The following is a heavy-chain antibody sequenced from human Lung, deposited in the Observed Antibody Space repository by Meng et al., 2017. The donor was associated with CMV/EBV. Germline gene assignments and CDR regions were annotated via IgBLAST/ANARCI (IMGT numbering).Heavy chain of an antibody. Sequence: EVHLVESGXGLVQPGXSLRLSCAASGFNVRDKYMSWVRQAPGKGLEWVCIIYRGDNTYYIDSVKDRFTVSRDNSKNTMYLQMNSLRVEDTAVYYCTGDSVSNPNLDYWGPGTLVTVSS. D-gene: IGHD3-10*01. CDR3: TGDSVSNPNLDY. V-gene: IGHV3-66*01. CDR1: GFNVRDKY. CDR2: IYRGDNT. J-gene: IGHJ4*02.